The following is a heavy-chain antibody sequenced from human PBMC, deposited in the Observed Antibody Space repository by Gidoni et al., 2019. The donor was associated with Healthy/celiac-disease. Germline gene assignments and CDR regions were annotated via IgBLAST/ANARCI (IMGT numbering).Heavy chain of an antibody. Sequence: QLQLQESGPGLVTPSETLSLTCTVSGGSISSSSYYWGWIRQPPGKGREWMGSIYYSGSTSYNPPLKSRVTISLDTSKNQFSLKLSSVTAADTAVYYCARHYLQYYFDYWGQGTLVTVSS. CDR1: GGSISSSSYY. CDR2: IYYSGST. V-gene: IGHV4-39*01. J-gene: IGHJ4*02. CDR3: ARHYLQYYFDY.